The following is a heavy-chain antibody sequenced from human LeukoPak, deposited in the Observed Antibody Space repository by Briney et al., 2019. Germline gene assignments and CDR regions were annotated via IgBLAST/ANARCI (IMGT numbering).Heavy chain of an antibody. CDR2: IYDSGST. V-gene: IGHV4-39*01. D-gene: IGHD6-13*01. CDR3: ARGPGIAAAGHRVRDY. Sequence: SETLSLTCTVSGGSIRSSYYYWGWIRQPPGKGLEWIGSIYDSGSTYYNPSLKSRVTISVDTSKNQFSLKLNSVTAADTAVYYCARGPGIAAAGHRVRDYWGQGTLVTVSS. J-gene: IGHJ4*02. CDR1: GGSIRSSYYY.